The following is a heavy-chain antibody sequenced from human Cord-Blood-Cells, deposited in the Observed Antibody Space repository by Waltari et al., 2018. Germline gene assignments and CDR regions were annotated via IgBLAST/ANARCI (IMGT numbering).Heavy chain of an antibody. CDR2: INQSGNT. Sequence: QVQLQQWGAGLLKPSETLSLTCAVYGGSFSGYYWSWIRQPPGKGLEWIGEINQSGNTNYNPSLQSRVTISVDTSKNQFSLNLSSVTAADTAVYYCARLYYFDYWGQGTLVTVSS. V-gene: IGHV4-34*01. J-gene: IGHJ4*02. CDR3: ARLYYFDY. CDR1: GGSFSGYY.